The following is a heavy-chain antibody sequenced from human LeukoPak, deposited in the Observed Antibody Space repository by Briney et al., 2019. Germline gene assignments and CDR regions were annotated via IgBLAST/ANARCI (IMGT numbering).Heavy chain of an antibody. CDR3: AREWRRFFSWSGYQNWFDP. J-gene: IGHJ5*02. CDR2: ISAYSGNT. V-gene: IGHV1-18*01. Sequence: ASVKVSCKASGYTFTSYGISWVRQAPGQGLEWMGWISAYSGNTNYAQKLQGRVTMTTDTSTSTAYMELRSLRSDDTAVYYCAREWRRFFSWSGYQNWFDPWGQGTLVTVSS. CDR1: GYTFTSYG. D-gene: IGHD3-3*01.